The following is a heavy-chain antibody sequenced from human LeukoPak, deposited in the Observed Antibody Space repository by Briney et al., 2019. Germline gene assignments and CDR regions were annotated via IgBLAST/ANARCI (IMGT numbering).Heavy chain of an antibody. J-gene: IGHJ4*02. CDR3: AKGSGYSRTPTDFDY. V-gene: IGHV3-23*01. CDR1: GFTFSSYA. D-gene: IGHD5-18*01. Sequence: GGSLRLSCAASGFTFSSYAMSWVRQAPGKGLEWVSAISGSGGSTYYADSVKGRFPISRDNSKNTLYLQMNSLRAGDTAVYYCAKGSGYSRTPTDFDYWGQGTLVAVSS. CDR2: ISGSGGST.